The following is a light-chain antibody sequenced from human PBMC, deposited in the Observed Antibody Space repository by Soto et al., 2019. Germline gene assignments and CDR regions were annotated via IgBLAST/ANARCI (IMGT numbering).Light chain of an antibody. CDR2: LEGSGSY. V-gene: IGLV4-60*02. J-gene: IGLJ3*02. CDR3: ANWDGNTRV. CDR1: SGHSTYI. Sequence: QSVLTQSSSASASLGSSVKLTCTLSSGHSTYIIAWHQQQPGKAPRYLMKLEGSGSYNKGSEVPDRYSGSSSGADRYLTISHLHFEDEAYYYCANWDGNTRVFGGGTKLTVL.